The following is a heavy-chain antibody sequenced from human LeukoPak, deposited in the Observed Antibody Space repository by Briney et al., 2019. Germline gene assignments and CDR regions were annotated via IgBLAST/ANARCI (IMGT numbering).Heavy chain of an antibody. Sequence: ASVKVSCKASGYTFTSYYMHWVRQAPGQGLEWMGIISPSGGSTSYAQKFQGRVTMTRDTSTSTVYMELSSLRSEDTAVYYCARGAPYEIVVVPSGFDYWGQGTLVTVSS. CDR3: ARGAPYEIVVVPSGFDY. CDR2: ISPSGGST. V-gene: IGHV1-46*01. J-gene: IGHJ4*02. CDR1: GYTFTSYY. D-gene: IGHD3-22*01.